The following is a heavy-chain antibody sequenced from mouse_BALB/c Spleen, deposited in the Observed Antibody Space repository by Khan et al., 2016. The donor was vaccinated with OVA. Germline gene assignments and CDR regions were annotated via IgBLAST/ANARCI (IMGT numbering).Heavy chain of an antibody. Sequence: QMQLEESGAELAKPGASVKMSCKASGYTFTTYWMHWVKQRPGQGLEWIGYINPTSGYTDYNEKFKDRAILSADKSSSTAYMQLSSLTSEDAAVYCCTRGRIDYWGQGTTLTVSS. V-gene: IGHV1-7*01. D-gene: IGHD1-1*01. CDR1: GYTFTTYW. CDR2: INPTSGYT. CDR3: TRGRIDY. J-gene: IGHJ2*01.